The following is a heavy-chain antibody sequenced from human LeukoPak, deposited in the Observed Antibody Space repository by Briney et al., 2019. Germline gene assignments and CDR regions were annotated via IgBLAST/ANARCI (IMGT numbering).Heavy chain of an antibody. CDR2: ISSSSSYI. V-gene: IGHV3-21*01. D-gene: IGHD4-17*01. Sequence: GGSLRLSCAASGFTFSSYSMNWVRQAPGKGLEWVSSISSSSSYIYYADSVKGRFTISRDNAKNSLYLQMNSLGAEDTAVYYCARYGDPSLDPYYYYGMDVWGQGTTVTVSS. CDR3: ARYGDPSLDPYYYYGMDV. J-gene: IGHJ6*02. CDR1: GFTFSSYS.